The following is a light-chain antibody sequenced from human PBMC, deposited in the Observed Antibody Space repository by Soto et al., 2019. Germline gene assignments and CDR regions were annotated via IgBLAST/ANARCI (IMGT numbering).Light chain of an antibody. CDR3: QQDGSSPLFT. CDR1: QSVSSSY. Sequence: EIVLTQSPGTLSLSPGGRATLSCRASQSVSSSYLAWYQQKPGQAPRLLIYGASSRATGIPDRFSGSGSGTDFTITISRLEPEDFPVYYCQQDGSSPLFTFGPGTKVDIK. J-gene: IGKJ3*01. CDR2: GAS. V-gene: IGKV3-20*01.